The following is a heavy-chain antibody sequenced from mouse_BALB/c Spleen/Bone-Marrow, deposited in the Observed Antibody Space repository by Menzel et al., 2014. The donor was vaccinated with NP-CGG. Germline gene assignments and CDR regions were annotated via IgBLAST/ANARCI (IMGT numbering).Heavy chain of an antibody. Sequence: DVKLVESGGGLVHPGGSLKLSCAASGFDFXRYWMGWVRQAPGKGLEWIGEINPDSSTINYTPSLKDKFIISRDNAKNTLYLQMSKVRSEDTALYYCSRLGYYGGFAYWGQGTLVTVSA. CDR1: GFDFXRYW. J-gene: IGHJ3*01. CDR2: INPDSSTI. CDR3: SRLGYYGGFAY. V-gene: IGHV4-1*02. D-gene: IGHD2-3*01.